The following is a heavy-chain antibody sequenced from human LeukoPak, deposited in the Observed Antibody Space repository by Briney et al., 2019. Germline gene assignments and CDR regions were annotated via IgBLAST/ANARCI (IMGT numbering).Heavy chain of an antibody. CDR3: ARGQYYYDSSGYYTLGY. CDR1: GFSRDDYG. Sequence: GGSLRLSCAASGFSRDDYGMSWVRQAPGKWLEWVSGINWDGGSTGYADSVKGRFTISRDNAKNSLYLQMNSLRAEDTALYYCARGQYYYDSSGYYTLGYWGQGTLVTLSS. D-gene: IGHD3-22*01. V-gene: IGHV3-20*04. CDR2: INWDGGST. J-gene: IGHJ4*02.